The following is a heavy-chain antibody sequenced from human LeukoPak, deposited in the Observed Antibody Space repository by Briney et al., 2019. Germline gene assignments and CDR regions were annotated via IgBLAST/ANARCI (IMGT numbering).Heavy chain of an antibody. J-gene: IGHJ4*02. D-gene: IGHD3-22*01. CDR3: ARGSSFYYDSSGYYYYFDY. CDR1: GGSISSGGYY. Sequence: SETLSLTCTVSGGSISSGGYYWSWIRQHPGKGLEWIGYIYYSGSTYYNPSLKSRVTISVDTSKNQFSLKLSSVTAADTAVYYCARGSSFYYDSSGYYYYFDYWGQGTLVTVSS. V-gene: IGHV4-31*03. CDR2: IYYSGST.